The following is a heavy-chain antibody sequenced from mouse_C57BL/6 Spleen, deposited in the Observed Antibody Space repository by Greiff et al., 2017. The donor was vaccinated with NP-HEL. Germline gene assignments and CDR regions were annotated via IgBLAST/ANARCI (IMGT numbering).Heavy chain of an antibody. CDR1: GYTFTSYW. J-gene: IGHJ4*01. D-gene: IGHD1-1*01. Sequence: VQLQQSGAELVRPGSSVKLSCKASGYTFTSYWMHWVKQRPIQGLEWIGNIDPSDSETHYNQKFKDKATLTVDKSSSTAYMQLSSLTSEDSAVYYCARDPYYYGSSYPYYAMGYWGQGTSVTVSS. CDR3: ARDPYYYGSSYPYYAMGY. V-gene: IGHV1-52*01. CDR2: IDPSDSET.